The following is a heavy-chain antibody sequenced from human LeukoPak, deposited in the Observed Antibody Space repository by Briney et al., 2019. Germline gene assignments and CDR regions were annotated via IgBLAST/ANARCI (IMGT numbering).Heavy chain of an antibody. V-gene: IGHV3-21*01. CDR3: AELGITMIGGV. CDR2: ISGSSSYI. J-gene: IGHJ6*04. Sequence: KTGGSLRLSCAASGFTFSSYTMKWVRQAPGKGLEWVSSISGSSSYIYYADSVKGRFTISRDNAKNSLYLQMNSLRAEDTAVYYCAELGITMIGGVWGKGTTVTISS. D-gene: IGHD3-10*02. CDR1: GFTFSSYT.